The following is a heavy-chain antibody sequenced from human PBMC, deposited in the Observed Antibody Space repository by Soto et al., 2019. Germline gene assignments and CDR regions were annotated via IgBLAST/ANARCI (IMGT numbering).Heavy chain of an antibody. CDR3: AREFTKTLFGELCFDY. CDR2: ISAYNGNT. V-gene: IGHV1-18*01. D-gene: IGHD3-10*02. J-gene: IGHJ4*02. Sequence: QVQLVQSGAEVKKPGASVKVSCKASGYTFTRYGISWVRQAPGQGLEWMGWISAYNGNTNYAHKLQGRVTMTTDTSTSPAYMELRSLRSDDTAVYYCAREFTKTLFGELCFDYWVQGTLVTVSS. CDR1: GYTFTRYG.